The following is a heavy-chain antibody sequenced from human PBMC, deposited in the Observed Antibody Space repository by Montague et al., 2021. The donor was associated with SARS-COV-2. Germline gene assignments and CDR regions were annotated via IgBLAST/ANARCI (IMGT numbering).Heavy chain of an antibody. CDR2: IYYSGST. D-gene: IGHD3-22*01. CDR3: ARQYYDSSGEDAFDI. CDR1: GGSISSYY. V-gene: IGHV4-59*08. J-gene: IGHJ3*02. Sequence: SETLSLTCTVSGGSISSYYWSWIRQPPGKGLEWIGDIYYSGSTNYNPSLKSRVTISVDTSKNQFSLKLSSVTAADTAVYYCARQYYDSSGEDAFDIWGQGTMVTVSS.